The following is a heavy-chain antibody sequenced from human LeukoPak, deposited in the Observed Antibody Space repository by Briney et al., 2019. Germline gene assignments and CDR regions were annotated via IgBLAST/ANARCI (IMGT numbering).Heavy chain of an antibody. J-gene: IGHJ4*02. CDR3: AKDPRGYSYGPPLDY. CDR1: GFSISHFW. D-gene: IGHD5-18*01. V-gene: IGHV3-74*01. CDR2: ISSDGLTA. Sequence: GGSLRLSCAASGFSISHFWMYWVRQAPGKGLLWVARISSDGLTAGYADSVKGRFTISRDNAENTLYLQMNSLRAEDTAVYYCAKDPRGYSYGPPLDYWGQGTLVTVSS.